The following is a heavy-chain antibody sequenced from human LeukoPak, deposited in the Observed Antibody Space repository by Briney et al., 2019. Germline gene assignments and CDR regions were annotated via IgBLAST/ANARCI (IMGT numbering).Heavy chain of an antibody. CDR1: GGSISSYY. D-gene: IGHD3-16*01. CDR2: IYYSGST. CDR3: ARVRRAFGAFDI. Sequence: PSETLSLTCTVSGGSISSYYWSWIRQPPGKGLEWIGYIYYSGSTKYNPSLKSRVTISVDTSKNQFSLTLSSVTAADTAVYYCARVRRAFGAFDIWGQGTMVTVSS. J-gene: IGHJ3*02. V-gene: IGHV4-59*01.